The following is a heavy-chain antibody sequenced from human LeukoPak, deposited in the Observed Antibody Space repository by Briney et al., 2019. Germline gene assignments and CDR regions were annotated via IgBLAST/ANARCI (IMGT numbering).Heavy chain of an antibody. CDR1: GYTFTSYA. V-gene: IGHV1-18*01. J-gene: IGHJ3*02. CDR2: IITYNGNT. D-gene: IGHD6-19*01. Sequence: GASVEVSCKASGYTFTSYAISWVRQAPGQGLEWMGWIITYNGNTNYAQKLQGRVTMTTDTSTSTAYMELRSLKSDDTAVYYCARGSGSGWFGGNDAFDIWGQGTMVTVSS. CDR3: ARGSGSGWFGGNDAFDI.